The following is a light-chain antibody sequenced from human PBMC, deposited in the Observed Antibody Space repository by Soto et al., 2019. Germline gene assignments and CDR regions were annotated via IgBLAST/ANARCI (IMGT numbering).Light chain of an antibody. CDR3: SSYTSDNTLV. Sequence: QSALTQPASVSGSPGQSITISCTGTSSDVGGYNYVSWYQQHPGKVPKFLIFEVTKRPSGVSTRFSGSKSGNTASLTISGLQGEDEADYYCSSYTSDNTLVFGGGTKLTVL. CDR2: EVT. CDR1: SSDVGGYNY. V-gene: IGLV2-14*01. J-gene: IGLJ3*02.